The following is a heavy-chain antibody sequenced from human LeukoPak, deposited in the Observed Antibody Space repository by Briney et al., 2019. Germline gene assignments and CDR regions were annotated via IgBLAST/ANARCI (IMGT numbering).Heavy chain of an antibody. D-gene: IGHD2-8*01. CDR2: IYTSGST. V-gene: IGHV4-61*02. CDR3: ARDHGLYFDY. CDR1: GGSISSGSYY. J-gene: IGHJ4*02. Sequence: SQTLSLTCTVSGGSISSGSYYWSWIRQPAGKGLEWIGRIYTSGSTNYNPSLKSRVTISLDTSKNQFSLKLSSVTAADTAVYYCARDHGLYFDYWGQGTLVTVSS.